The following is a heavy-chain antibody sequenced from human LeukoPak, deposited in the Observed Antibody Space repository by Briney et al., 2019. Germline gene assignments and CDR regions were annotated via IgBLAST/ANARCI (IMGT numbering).Heavy chain of an antibody. CDR2: IWYDGSNK. J-gene: IGHJ5*02. CDR3: ARFFEPASSGPWFDP. CDR1: GFTLSSYG. V-gene: IGHV3-33*01. Sequence: GGSLRLSCAASGFTLSSYGMHWVRQAPGKGLEWVAVIWYDGSNKYYADSVKGRFTISRDNSKNTLYLQMNSLRAEDTAVYYCARFFEPASSGPWFDPWGQGTLVTVSS. D-gene: IGHD6-25*01.